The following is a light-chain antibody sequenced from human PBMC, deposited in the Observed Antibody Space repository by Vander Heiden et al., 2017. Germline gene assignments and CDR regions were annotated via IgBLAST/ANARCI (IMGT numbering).Light chain of an antibody. CDR3: QQSDSTPPWT. V-gene: IGKV1-39*01. CDR1: QSISSY. Sequence: DIQMNQSPSSLSASVGDRVTITCRASQSISSYLNWYQQKPGKAPKLLIYAASSLQSGVPSRFSGSGSGTDFTLTISSLQPEDFATYYCQQSDSTPPWTFGQGTKVEIK. CDR2: AAS. J-gene: IGKJ1*01.